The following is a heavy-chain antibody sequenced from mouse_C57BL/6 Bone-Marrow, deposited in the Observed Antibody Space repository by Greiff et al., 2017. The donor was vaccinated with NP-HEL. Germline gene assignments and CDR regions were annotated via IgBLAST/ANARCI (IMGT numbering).Heavy chain of an antibody. CDR2: INPNNGGT. J-gene: IGHJ2*01. CDR3: ARYGLPYYFDY. V-gene: IGHV1-26*01. Sequence: VQLQQSGPELVKPGASVKISCKASGYTFTDYYMNWVKQSHGKSLEWIGDINPNNGGTSYNQKFKGKATLTVDKSSSTAYMELRSLTSEDSAVYYCARYGLPYYFDYWGQGTTLTVSS. D-gene: IGHD2-2*01. CDR1: GYTFTDYY.